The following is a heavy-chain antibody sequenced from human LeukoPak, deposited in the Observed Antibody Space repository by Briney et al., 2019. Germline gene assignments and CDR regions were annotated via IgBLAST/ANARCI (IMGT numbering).Heavy chain of an antibody. CDR2: ISGSGGST. CDR3: ARRSGIAVAGAFDY. Sequence: GGSLRLSCVASGFTFSNYAMSWVRQAPGKGLEWVSGISGSGGSTYYADSVKGRFTISRDNSKNTLYLQMNSLRAEDTAVYYCARRSGIAVAGAFDYWGQGTLVTVSS. J-gene: IGHJ4*02. D-gene: IGHD6-19*01. V-gene: IGHV3-23*01. CDR1: GFTFSNYA.